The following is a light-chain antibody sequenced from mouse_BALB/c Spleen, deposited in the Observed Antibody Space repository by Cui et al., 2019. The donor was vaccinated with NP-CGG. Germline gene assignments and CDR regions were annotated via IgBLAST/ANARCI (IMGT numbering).Light chain of an antibody. CDR2: GTN. V-gene: IGLV1*01. J-gene: IGLJ1*01. CDR3: AIWYSNHWV. CDR1: TGTVTTSNY. Sequence: QAVVSHESALTTSPGETVTLTCRSSTGTVTTSNYANWVQENPDHLFTGLIGGTNIRVPDVPALTITGAQTEDEAIYFCAIWYSNHWVFGGGTILTVL.